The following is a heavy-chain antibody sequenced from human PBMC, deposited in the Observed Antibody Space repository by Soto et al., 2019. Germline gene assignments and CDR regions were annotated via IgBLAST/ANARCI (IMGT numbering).Heavy chain of an antibody. CDR3: ARSGPPQGTGTTWGYYYYGMDV. Sequence: QVQLVQSGAEVKKPGASVKVSCKASGYTFTSYGISWVRQAPGQGLEWMGWISAYNGNTNYAQKLQGRVTMTTDTSTSTAYMELRSLRSDDTAVYYCARSGPPQGTGTTWGYYYYGMDVWGQGTTVTVSS. CDR2: ISAYNGNT. D-gene: IGHD1-7*01. V-gene: IGHV1-18*01. J-gene: IGHJ6*02. CDR1: GYTFTSYG.